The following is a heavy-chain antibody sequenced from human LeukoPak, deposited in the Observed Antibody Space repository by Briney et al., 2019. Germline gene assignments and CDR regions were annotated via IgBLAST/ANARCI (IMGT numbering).Heavy chain of an antibody. Sequence: PGGSLRLSCAASGFTFCSYWMHWVRQAPGKGLVWVSRINSDGSSTSYADSVKGRFTISRDNAKNTLYLQMNSLRAEDTAVYYCARVGYCSSTSCYVGHDWGQGTLVTVSS. V-gene: IGHV3-74*01. D-gene: IGHD2-2*01. CDR1: GFTFCSYW. CDR3: ARVGYCSSTSCYVGHD. J-gene: IGHJ4*02. CDR2: INSDGSST.